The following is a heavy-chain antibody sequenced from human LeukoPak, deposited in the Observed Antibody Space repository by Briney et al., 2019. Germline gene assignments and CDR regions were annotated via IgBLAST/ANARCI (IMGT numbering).Heavy chain of an antibody. CDR3: ARGPRAYDSSGYYLDY. D-gene: IGHD3-22*01. CDR1: GGSFSGYY. CDR2: INHSGST. J-gene: IGHJ4*02. V-gene: IGHV4-34*01. Sequence: PSETLSLTCAVYGGSFSGYYWSWIRQPPGKGLEWIGEINHSGSTNYNPSLKSRVTISVDTSKNQFSLKLSSVTAADTAVYYCARGPRAYDSSGYYLDYWGQGTLVTVSS.